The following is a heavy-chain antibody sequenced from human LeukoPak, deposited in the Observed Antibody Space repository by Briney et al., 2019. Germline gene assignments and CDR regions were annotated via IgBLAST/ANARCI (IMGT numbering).Heavy chain of an antibody. CDR3: ARDGRHIVVVTANNFDI. V-gene: IGHV1-3*03. CDR2: INAGNGNT. Sequence: ASVKVSCKASGYTFTSYAMHWVRQAPGQRLEWMGWINAGNGNTKYSQEFQGRVTITRDTSAGTAYMELSSLRSEDMAVYYCARDGRHIVVVTANNFDIWGQGTMVTVSS. J-gene: IGHJ3*02. D-gene: IGHD2-21*02. CDR1: GYTFTSYA.